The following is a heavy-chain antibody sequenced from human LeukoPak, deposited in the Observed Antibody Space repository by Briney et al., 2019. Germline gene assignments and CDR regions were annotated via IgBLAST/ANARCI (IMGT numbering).Heavy chain of an antibody. J-gene: IGHJ4*02. Sequence: GGSLTLSCAASGFTFSSYAMTWVRQAPGKGLEWVSGISGSGGNTYYTDSVRGRLSISRDNSKNTLYLQVNSLRAEDTAVYYCAKGRTEGGTLALDYWGQGTLVTVSS. CDR3: AKGRTEGGTLALDY. CDR2: ISGSGGNT. D-gene: IGHD6-19*01. CDR1: GFTFSSYA. V-gene: IGHV3-23*01.